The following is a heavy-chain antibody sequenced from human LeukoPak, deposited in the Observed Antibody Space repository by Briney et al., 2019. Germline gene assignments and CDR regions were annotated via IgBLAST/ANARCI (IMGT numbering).Heavy chain of an antibody. CDR1: GYTXTGYY. CDR2: INPNSGDT. J-gene: IGHJ4*02. V-gene: IGHV1-2*02. D-gene: IGHD3-16*01. Sequence: ASVKVSCKASGYTXTGYYMHWVRQAPGQGLEWMGWINPNSGDTKFAREFQGRVTMTRDTSISTAYMGLSRLRSDDTAVYYCATQRGSYLWGTDFDYWGQGTLVTVSS. CDR3: ATQRGSYLWGTDFDY.